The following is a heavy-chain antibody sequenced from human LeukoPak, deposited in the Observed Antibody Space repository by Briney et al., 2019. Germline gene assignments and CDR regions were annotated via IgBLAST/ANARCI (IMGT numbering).Heavy chain of an antibody. V-gene: IGHV4-39*01. D-gene: IGHD4-17*01. CDR3: ARHYGDYEWYFDL. CDR2: IYYSGST. CDR1: GGSISSSSYY. Sequence: PSETLSLTCTVSGGSISSSSYYWGWIRQPPGKGLEWIGSIYYSGSTYYNPSLKSRVTISVDTSKNQFSLKLSSVTAADTAVYYCARHYGDYEWYFDLWGRGTLVTVSS. J-gene: IGHJ2*01.